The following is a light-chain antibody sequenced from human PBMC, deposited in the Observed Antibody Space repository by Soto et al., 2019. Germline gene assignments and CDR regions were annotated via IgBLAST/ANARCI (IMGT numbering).Light chain of an antibody. CDR3: QQYGSSGT. V-gene: IGKV3-20*01. CDR2: GAS. J-gene: IGKJ1*01. Sequence: EILFTQSPGTLSLSPGERATLSCRASQSVSNNYLAWYQQKPGQAPRLLIYGASNRATGIPDRFSGSGSRTDFTLTISRLEPEYFAVYYCQQYGSSGTFGQGTKVDIK. CDR1: QSVSNNY.